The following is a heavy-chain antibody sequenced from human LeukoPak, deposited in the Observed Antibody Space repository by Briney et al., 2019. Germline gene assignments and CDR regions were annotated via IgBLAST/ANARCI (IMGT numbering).Heavy chain of an antibody. V-gene: IGHV4-34*01. Sequence: SETLSLTCAVYGGSFSGYYWSWIRQPPGKGLEWIGEINHSGSTNYNPSLKSRVTISVDTSKNQFSLKLSYVTAADTAVYYCARGRRWLQSLGLFDYWGQGTLVTVSS. CDR3: ARGRRWLQSLGLFDY. J-gene: IGHJ4*02. D-gene: IGHD5-24*01. CDR2: INHSGST. CDR1: GGSFSGYY.